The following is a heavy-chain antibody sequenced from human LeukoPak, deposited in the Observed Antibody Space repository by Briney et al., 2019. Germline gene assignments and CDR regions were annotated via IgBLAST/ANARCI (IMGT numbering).Heavy chain of an antibody. CDR3: ARQQLAPFDY. CDR2: ISYDGSNK. CDR1: GFTFSSYA. D-gene: IGHD6-13*01. V-gene: IGHV3-30*04. Sequence: GGSLRLSCEASGFTFSSYAMHWVRQAPGKGLEWVAVISYDGSNKYYADSVKGRFTISRDNSKNTLYLQMNSLRAEDTAVYYCARQQLAPFDYWGQGTLVTVSS. J-gene: IGHJ4*02.